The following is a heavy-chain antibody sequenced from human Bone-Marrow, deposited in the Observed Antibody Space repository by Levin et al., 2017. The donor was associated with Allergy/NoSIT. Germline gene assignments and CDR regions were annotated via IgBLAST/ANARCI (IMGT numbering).Heavy chain of an antibody. Sequence: SCAASGFTFSSYAMHWVRQAPGKGLEWVAVISYDGSNKYYADSVKGRFTISRDNSKNTLYLQMNSLRAEDTAVYYCARSVVVASWFDPWGQGTLVTVSS. CDR2: ISYDGSNK. CDR1: GFTFSSYA. CDR3: ARSVVVASWFDP. D-gene: IGHD2-15*01. J-gene: IGHJ5*02. V-gene: IGHV3-30-3*01.